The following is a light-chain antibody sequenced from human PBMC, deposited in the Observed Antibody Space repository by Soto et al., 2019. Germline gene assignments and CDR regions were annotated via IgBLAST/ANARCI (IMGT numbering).Light chain of an antibody. Sequence: QSVLTQAPSVSGTPGQRVTITCSGSSSNIGRNSVNWYQHLPVTAPKLLTHGNXXRPSGVPDRFSGSKSGTSASLAISGLQPEDEADYCCAAWDDSLNEYVFGDGTKVTVL. CDR2: GNX. CDR1: SSNIGRNS. J-gene: IGLJ1*01. CDR3: AAWDDSLNEYV. V-gene: IGLV1-44*01.